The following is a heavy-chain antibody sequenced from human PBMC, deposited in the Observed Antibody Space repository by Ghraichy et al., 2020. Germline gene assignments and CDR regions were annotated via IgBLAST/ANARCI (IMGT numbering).Heavy chain of an antibody. CDR3: AKSLLDCSGGSCYSDYFYYMDV. CDR1: GFSFSSYA. CDR2: ISGSGGRT. V-gene: IGHV3-23*01. D-gene: IGHD2-15*01. J-gene: IGHJ6*03. Sequence: GGSLRLSCAASGFSFSSYAISWVRQAPGKGLEWVSSISGSGGRTYYAESVKGRFTISRDNSKNTLYLQMNSLRAEDTAVYYCAKSLLDCSGGSCYSDYFYYMDVWGKGTTVTVSS.